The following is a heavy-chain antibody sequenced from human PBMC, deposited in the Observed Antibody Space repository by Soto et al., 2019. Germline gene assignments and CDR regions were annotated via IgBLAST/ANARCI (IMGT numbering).Heavy chain of an antibody. CDR3: ARGGRSYYYYYYMDV. D-gene: IGHD3-16*02. V-gene: IGHV4-34*01. CDR1: GGSFSGYY. Sequence: SETLSLTCAVYGGSFSGYYWSWIRQPPGKGLEWIGEINHSGSTNYNPSLKSRVTISVDTSKNQFSLKLSSVTAADTAVYYCARGGRSYYYYYYMDVWGKGTTVTVSS. J-gene: IGHJ6*03. CDR2: INHSGST.